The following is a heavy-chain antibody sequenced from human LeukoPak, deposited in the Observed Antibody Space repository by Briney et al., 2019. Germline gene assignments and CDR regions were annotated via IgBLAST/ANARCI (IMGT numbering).Heavy chain of an antibody. CDR1: GGTFSSYA. Sequence: ASVKVSCKASGGTFSSYAISWVRQAPGQGLEWMGGIMPIFGTANYAQKFQGRVTITADKSTTTAYMELSSLRSEDTAVYYCARSPEAARPHHYYYYYYMDVWGKGTTVTVSS. J-gene: IGHJ6*03. CDR2: IMPIFGTA. CDR3: ARSPEAARPHHYYYYYYMDV. D-gene: IGHD6-6*01. V-gene: IGHV1-69*06.